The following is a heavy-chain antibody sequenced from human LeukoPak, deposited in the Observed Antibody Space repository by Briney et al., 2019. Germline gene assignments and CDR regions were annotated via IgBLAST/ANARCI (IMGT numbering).Heavy chain of an antibody. J-gene: IGHJ6*03. CDR2: IYTSGST. D-gene: IGHD3-22*01. CDR3: ASMSGYYVPYYYYMDV. CDR1: GGSISSGSYY. V-gene: IGHV4-61*02. Sequence: PSETLSLTCTVSGGSISSGSYYWGWIRQPAGKGLEWIGRIYTSGSTNYNPSLKSRVTISVDTSKNQFSLKLSSVTAADTAVYYCASMSGYYVPYYYYMDVWGKGTTVTVSS.